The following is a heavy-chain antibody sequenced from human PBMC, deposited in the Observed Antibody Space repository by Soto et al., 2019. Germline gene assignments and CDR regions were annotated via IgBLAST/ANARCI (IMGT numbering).Heavy chain of an antibody. CDR3: AHRRRAAGGYFFDY. Sequence: QITLKESGPTLVKPTQTLTLTCTFSGFSLSTSGVGVGWIRQPPGKALEWLALIYCDDDKRYSTSLKSRLTITKDTSKNQLVLTMTNMDPMDTATYYCAHRRRAAGGYFFDYWGQGTLVTVSS. J-gene: IGHJ4*02. D-gene: IGHD6-25*01. CDR1: GFSLSTSGVG. CDR2: IYCDDDK. V-gene: IGHV2-5*02.